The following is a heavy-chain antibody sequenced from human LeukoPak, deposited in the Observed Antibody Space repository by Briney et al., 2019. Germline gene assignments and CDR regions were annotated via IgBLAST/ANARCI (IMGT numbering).Heavy chain of an antibody. CDR3: AIEGFLKDFDF. V-gene: IGHV3-23*01. CDR2: ITYSGDA. J-gene: IGHJ4*02. D-gene: IGHD3-10*01. CDR1: GSTFSSYA. Sequence: GGSLRLSCAASGSTFSSYAMRWVRQAPGKGLEWVSSITYSGDAYYADSVKGRFTISRDNSQNTLYLQMNSLRAEDTAIYYCAIEGFLKDFDFWGQGTLVTVSS.